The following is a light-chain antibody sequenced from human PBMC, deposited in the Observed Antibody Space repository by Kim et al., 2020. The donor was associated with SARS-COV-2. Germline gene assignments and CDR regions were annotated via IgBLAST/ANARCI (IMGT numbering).Light chain of an antibody. CDR3: SSFTSSTPPVV. CDR2: DVS. J-gene: IGLJ2*01. V-gene: IGLV2-14*03. Sequence: QSITISCTGTSSDIGGHNYVSWYQKHPGKAPKFMIYDVSKRPSGVSNRFSGSKSGNTASLTISGLQAEDEADYYCSSFTSSTPPVVFGGGTQLTVL. CDR1: SSDIGGHNY.